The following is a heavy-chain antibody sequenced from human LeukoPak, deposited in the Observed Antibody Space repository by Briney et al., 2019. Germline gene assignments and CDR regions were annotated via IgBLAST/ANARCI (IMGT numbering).Heavy chain of an antibody. V-gene: IGHV3-7*01. CDR3: ARDYPQYYDSSGSDFDY. CDR1: GSSFSSYA. CDR2: IKQDGSEK. Sequence: GGSLRLSCAASGSSFSSYAMTWVRQAPGKGLEWVANIKQDGSEKYYVDSVKGRFTISRDNAKNSLYLQMNSLRAEDTAVYYCARDYPQYYDSSGSDFDYWGQGTLVTVSS. J-gene: IGHJ4*02. D-gene: IGHD3-22*01.